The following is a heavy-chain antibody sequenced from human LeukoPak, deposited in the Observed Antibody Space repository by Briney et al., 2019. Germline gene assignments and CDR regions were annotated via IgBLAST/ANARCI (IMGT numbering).Heavy chain of an antibody. CDR2: IYYSVST. CDR1: GGSISSYY. D-gene: IGHD3-22*01. CDR3: ARDGSSGYYNYYYMDV. V-gene: IGHV4-59*01. J-gene: IGHJ6*03. Sequence: KPSETLSLTCTVSGGSISSYYWSWIRQPPGKGLEGIGYIYYSVSTNYNPSLKSRVTISVDTSKNQFSLKLSSVTAADTAVYYCARDGSSGYYNYYYMDVWGKGTTVTVSS.